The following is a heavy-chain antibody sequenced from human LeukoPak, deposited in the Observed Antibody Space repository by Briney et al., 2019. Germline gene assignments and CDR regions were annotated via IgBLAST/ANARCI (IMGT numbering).Heavy chain of an antibody. J-gene: IGHJ6*02. CDR1: GYPFTSYA. CDR3: AREHEQLVPLRLYYYYGMDV. V-gene: IGHV1-3*01. Sequence: ASVKVSCKASGYPFTSYAMHWVRQAPGQRLEWMGWINAGNGNTKYSQKFQGRVTITRDTSASTAYMELSSLRSEDTAVYYCAREHEQLVPLRLYYYYGMDVWGQGTTVTVSS. D-gene: IGHD6-13*01. CDR2: INAGNGNT.